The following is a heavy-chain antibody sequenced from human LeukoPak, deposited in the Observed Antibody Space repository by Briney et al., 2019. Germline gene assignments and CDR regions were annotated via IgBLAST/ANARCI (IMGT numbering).Heavy chain of an antibody. D-gene: IGHD3-22*01. CDR3: ARVTGYMIEDYFDY. Sequence: PETLCLTCTVSGGSISSYYWSWIRQPPGKGLGWVGYIYYRGSTNYKPSLKSRVTISVETSKNQFSLKLRSVTAADTAVYYCARVTGYMIEDYFDYWGQGTLVTVSS. J-gene: IGHJ4*02. CDR2: IYYRGST. CDR1: GGSISSYY. V-gene: IGHV4-59*01.